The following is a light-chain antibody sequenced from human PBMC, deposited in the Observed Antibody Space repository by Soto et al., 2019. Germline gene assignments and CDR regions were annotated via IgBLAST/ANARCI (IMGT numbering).Light chain of an antibody. CDR2: DAS. CDR3: QHRSTWPLT. CDR1: QSVSIY. Sequence: EIVLTQSPATLSLSPGESATLSCRASQSVSIYLAWYQQKPGQAPRLLIYDASNRATGIPARFSGSGFGTDFTLTISSLEPDDFAIYYCQHRSTWPLTFGGGTKVDI. V-gene: IGKV3-11*01. J-gene: IGKJ4*01.